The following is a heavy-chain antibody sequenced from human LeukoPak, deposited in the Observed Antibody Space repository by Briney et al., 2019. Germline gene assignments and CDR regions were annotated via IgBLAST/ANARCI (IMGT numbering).Heavy chain of an antibody. J-gene: IGHJ6*03. CDR3: AKAGAEWSYYYMDV. Sequence: GGSLRLSCAASGFTFSSYSMNWVRQAPGKGLEWVSYISSSSSTIYYADSVKGRFTISRDNSKNTLYLQMNSLRAEDTAVYYCAKAGAEWSYYYMDVWGKGTTVSVSS. CDR1: GFTFSSYS. V-gene: IGHV3-48*01. D-gene: IGHD3-3*01. CDR2: ISSSSSTI.